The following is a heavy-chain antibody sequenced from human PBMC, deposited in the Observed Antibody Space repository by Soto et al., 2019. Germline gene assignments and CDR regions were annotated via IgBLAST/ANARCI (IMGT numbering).Heavy chain of an antibody. Sequence: PGGSLRLSCATSGFTFSSYAMSWVRQAPGKGLEWVSAISGSGGSTYYADSVKGRFTISRDNSKNTLYLQMNSLRAEDTAVYYCAKDRSLVLNFDYWGQGTLVTVSS. CDR1: GFTFSSYA. CDR3: AKDRSLVLNFDY. CDR2: ISGSGGST. D-gene: IGHD2-15*01. J-gene: IGHJ4*02. V-gene: IGHV3-23*01.